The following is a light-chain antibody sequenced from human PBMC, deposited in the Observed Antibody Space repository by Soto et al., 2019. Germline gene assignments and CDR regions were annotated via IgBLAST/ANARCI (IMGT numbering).Light chain of an antibody. J-gene: IGKJ1*01. Sequence: EIVMTQSPATLSVSPGERATLSCRASQSISTNLAWYHQKPGQAPRLLIYGASTRATGIPARFSGSGSGTEFTLTISSLQSEDFAVYYCQQYGSSPTFGQGTKVDIK. CDR1: QSISTN. CDR2: GAS. CDR3: QQYGSSPT. V-gene: IGKV3-15*01.